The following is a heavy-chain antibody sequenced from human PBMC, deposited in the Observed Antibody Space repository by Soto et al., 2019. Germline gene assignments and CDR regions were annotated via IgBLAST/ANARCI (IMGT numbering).Heavy chain of an antibody. CDR2: FFIGGNT. V-gene: IGHV4-39*07. CDR3: ARDKITGLFDY. D-gene: IGHD2-8*02. Sequence: PSETLSLTCTVSGGSISSSTYYWGWMRQPPGKGLEWIASFFIGGNTYYNPSLKSRVTISVDTSKNQFSLKLTSVTAADTAVYYCARDKITGLFDYWGQGTLVTVSS. J-gene: IGHJ4*02. CDR1: GGSISSSTYY.